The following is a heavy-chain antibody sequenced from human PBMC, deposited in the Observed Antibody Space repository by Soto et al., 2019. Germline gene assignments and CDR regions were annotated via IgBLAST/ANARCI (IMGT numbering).Heavy chain of an antibody. CDR3: AKTIRYYYYYGMDV. CDR2: ISGSGGST. D-gene: IGHD3-3*01. CDR1: GFTFSSYA. J-gene: IGHJ6*02. V-gene: IGHV3-23*01. Sequence: GGSLRLSCAASGFTFSSYAMSWVRQAPGKGLEWVSAISGSGGSTYYADSVKGRFTISRDNSKNTLYLQMNSLRAEDTAVYYSAKTIRYYYYYGMDVWGQGTTVTVSS.